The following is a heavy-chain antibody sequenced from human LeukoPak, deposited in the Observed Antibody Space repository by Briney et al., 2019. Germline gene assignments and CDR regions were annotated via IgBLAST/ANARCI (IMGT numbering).Heavy chain of an antibody. CDR2: ISYDGSNK. D-gene: IGHD2-2*01. V-gene: IGHV3-30-3*01. CDR1: GFTFSSYA. Sequence: GGSLRLSCAASGFTFSSYAMHWVRQVPGKGLEWVAVISYDGSNKYYADSVKGRFTISRDNSKNTLYLQMNSLRAEDTAVYYCARWVVVPAAPSSGYYGTDVWGQGTTVTVSS. J-gene: IGHJ6*02. CDR3: ARWVVVPAAPSSGYYGTDV.